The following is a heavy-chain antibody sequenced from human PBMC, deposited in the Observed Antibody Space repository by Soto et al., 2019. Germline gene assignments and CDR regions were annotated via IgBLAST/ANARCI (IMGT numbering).Heavy chain of an antibody. J-gene: IGHJ6*02. CDR3: ARPGRKVRDQNYYYYGMDV. Sequence: ASVKVSCKASGYTFTGCYRHWVRQAPGQGLEWMGWINPNSGGTNYAQKFQGRVTMTRDTSISTAYMELSRLRSGDTAVYYCARPGRKVRDQNYYYYGMDVWGQGTTVTVSS. V-gene: IGHV1-2*02. D-gene: IGHD3-10*01. CDR2: INPNSGGT. CDR1: GYTFTGCY.